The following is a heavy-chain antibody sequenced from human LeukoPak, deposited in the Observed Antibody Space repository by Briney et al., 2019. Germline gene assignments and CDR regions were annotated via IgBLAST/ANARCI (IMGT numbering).Heavy chain of an antibody. CDR1: GGSFSGYY. Sequence: SETLSLTCAVYGGSFSGYYWSWIRQPPGKGLEWIGEINHSGSTNYNPSLKSRVTISVDTSKNQFSLKLSSVTAADTAVYYCARGEFTYYYDSSGPAGYWGQGTLVTVSP. D-gene: IGHD3-22*01. CDR2: INHSGST. J-gene: IGHJ4*02. CDR3: ARGEFTYYYDSSGPAGY. V-gene: IGHV4-34*01.